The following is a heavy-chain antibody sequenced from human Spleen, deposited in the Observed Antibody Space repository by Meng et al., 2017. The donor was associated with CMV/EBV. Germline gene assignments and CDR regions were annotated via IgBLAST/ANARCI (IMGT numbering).Heavy chain of an antibody. CDR2: INWNSVTI. CDR3: AKDNSALSTYGSGTSYFAS. CDR1: GFTFDDHA. J-gene: IGHJ4*02. V-gene: IGHV3-9*01. D-gene: IGHD3-10*01. Sequence: SLKISCAVSGFTFDDHAMHWVRQAPGKGLEWVSSINWNSVTIAYGDSVKGRFTISRDNAKNSLYLQMNSLRVEDTALYYCAKDNSALSTYGSGTSYFASWGQGTLVTVSS.